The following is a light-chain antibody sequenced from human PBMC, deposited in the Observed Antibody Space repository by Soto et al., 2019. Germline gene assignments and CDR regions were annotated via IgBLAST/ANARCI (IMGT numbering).Light chain of an antibody. CDR2: DAS. Sequence: DIKTTQSLSTVSASVGDRVTIPCRASQSISSCLAWYQQKLGRAPRLLIYDASSLESGVPSRFSGSGYGTEFTLTISSLQPDDFASYYCQQYNNDSSLPFGGGTKVAI. CDR1: QSISSC. J-gene: IGKJ4*01. CDR3: QQYNNDSSLP. V-gene: IGKV1-5*01.